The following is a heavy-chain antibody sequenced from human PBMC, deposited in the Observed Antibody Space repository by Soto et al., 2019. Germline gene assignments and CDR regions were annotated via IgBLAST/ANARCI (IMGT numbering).Heavy chain of an antibody. D-gene: IGHD6-19*01. V-gene: IGHV3-33*01. CDR3: AREYSSGWQFDY. J-gene: IGHJ4*02. CDR2: IWYDGSNK. CDR1: GFTFSSYG. Sequence: GGSLRLSCAASGFTFSSYGMHWVRQAPGKGLEWVAVIWYDGSNKYYADSVKGRFTISRDNSKNTLYLQMNSLRAEDTAVYYCAREYSSGWQFDYWGQGTLVTVSS.